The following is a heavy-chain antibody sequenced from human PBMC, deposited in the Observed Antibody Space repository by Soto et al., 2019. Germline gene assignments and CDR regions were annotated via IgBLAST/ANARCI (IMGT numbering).Heavy chain of an antibody. CDR2: IWYDGSNK. Sequence: QVQLVESGGGVVQPGRSLRLSCAASGFTFSSYGMHWVRQAPGKGLEWVAVIWYDGSNKYYADSVKGRFTISRDNSKNTLYLQMNSLRAEDTAVYYCAGDKAAGTLLDYWGQGTLVTVSS. CDR3: AGDKAAGTLLDY. V-gene: IGHV3-33*01. J-gene: IGHJ4*02. D-gene: IGHD6-13*01. CDR1: GFTFSSYG.